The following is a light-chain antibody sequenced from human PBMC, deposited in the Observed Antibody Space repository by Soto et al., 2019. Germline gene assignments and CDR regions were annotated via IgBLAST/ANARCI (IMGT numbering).Light chain of an antibody. CDR1: QDVSSN. CDR3: QQYKNWPPYT. V-gene: IGKV3-15*01. Sequence: EMVVTQSPATLSVSPGERATLSCRASQDVSSNLAWYQQKPGQAPSLLIYGASTRATGTPARFSGSGSGTEFTLTISSLQSEDFAVYYCQQYKNWPPYTFGQGTKLEIK. CDR2: GAS. J-gene: IGKJ2*01.